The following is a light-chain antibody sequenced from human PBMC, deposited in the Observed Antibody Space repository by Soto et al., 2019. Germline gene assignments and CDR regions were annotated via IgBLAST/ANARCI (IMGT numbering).Light chain of an antibody. J-gene: IGLJ2*01. CDR2: EVR. CDR1: SGDVGGYSY. Sequence: QSALTQPRSVSGSPGQSVTISCTGASGDVGGYSYVSWYQQYPDTAPKLLIYEVRKRPSGVPDRFSGSKSGNTASLTISGLQPEDEADYFCSSFAGSDTLVVFGGGTQLTVL. CDR3: SSFAGSDTLVV. V-gene: IGLV2-11*01.